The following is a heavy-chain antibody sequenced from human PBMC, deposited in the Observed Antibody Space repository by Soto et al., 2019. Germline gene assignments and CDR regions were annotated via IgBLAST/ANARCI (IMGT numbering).Heavy chain of an antibody. V-gene: IGHV1-8*01. Sequence: QVQLVQSGAEVKKPGASVKVSCKASGYTFTSYDINWVRQATGQGLEWMGWMNPNSGNTGYAQKFQGRVTMTRNTSISTAYMELSSLRSEDTAVYYCARVAMVRGVIITSNYYYYMDVWGNGTTVTVSS. CDR1: GYTFTSYD. CDR2: MNPNSGNT. CDR3: ARVAMVRGVIITSNYYYYMDV. D-gene: IGHD3-10*01. J-gene: IGHJ6*03.